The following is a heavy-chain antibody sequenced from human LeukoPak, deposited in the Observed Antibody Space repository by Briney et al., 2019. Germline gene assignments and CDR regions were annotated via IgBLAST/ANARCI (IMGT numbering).Heavy chain of an antibody. CDR3: ARDTRELLGGYYFDY. CDR2: INPAGGAA. J-gene: IGHJ4*02. CDR1: GYPFLRFC. Sequence: GASVKVSCKASGYPFLRFCIHWVRQAPGQGLEWMGKINPAGGAASYARRFQGRVTVTRDTSASTVYMELSSLRSEDTAVYYCARDTRELLGGYYFDYWGQGALVTVSS. V-gene: IGHV1-46*01. D-gene: IGHD3-10*01.